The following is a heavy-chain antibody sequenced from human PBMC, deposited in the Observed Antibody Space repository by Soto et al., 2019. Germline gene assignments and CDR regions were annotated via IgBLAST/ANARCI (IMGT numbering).Heavy chain of an antibody. V-gene: IGHV2-5*02. CDR3: AHSVSIFNPNYYGMDV. Sequence: QITLKESGPTLVKPTQTLTLTCTFSGFSLSTSGVGVGWIRQPPGKALEWLALIYWDDDKRYSPSLKSRLTITKDTSKHQVVLTMTNMDPVDTATYYCAHSVSIFNPNYYGMDVWGQGTTVTVSS. CDR1: GFSLSTSGVG. D-gene: IGHD3-3*01. J-gene: IGHJ6*02. CDR2: IYWDDDK.